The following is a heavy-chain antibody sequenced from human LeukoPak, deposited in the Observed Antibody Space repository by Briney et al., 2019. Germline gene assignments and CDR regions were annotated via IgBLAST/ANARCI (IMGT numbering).Heavy chain of an antibody. CDR2: INPNSGGT. J-gene: IGHJ4*02. V-gene: IGHV1-2*02. Sequence: GASVRVSCKASGYTFTGYYMHWVRQAPGHGLEWMGWINPNSGGTNYSQKFQGRVTMTRDTSISTAYMELSRLRSDDTAVYYCARADYDFWSGYYDYWGQGTLVTVSS. D-gene: IGHD3-3*01. CDR3: ARADYDFWSGYYDY. CDR1: GYTFTGYY.